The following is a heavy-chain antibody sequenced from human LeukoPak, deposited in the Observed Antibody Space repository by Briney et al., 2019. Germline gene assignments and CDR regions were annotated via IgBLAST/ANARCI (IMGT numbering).Heavy chain of an antibody. CDR2: IYYSGST. CDR3: ARGTVPARWFDP. CDR1: GGSISSCGYY. V-gene: IGHV4-31*02. J-gene: IGHJ5*02. D-gene: IGHD2-2*01. Sequence: SETLSLTCTVSGGSISSCGYYWSWIRQHPGKGLEWIGYIYYSGSTYYNPSLKSRTIISVDTSKNQFSLKLNSVTAADTAVYYCARGTVPARWFDPWGQGTLVTVSS.